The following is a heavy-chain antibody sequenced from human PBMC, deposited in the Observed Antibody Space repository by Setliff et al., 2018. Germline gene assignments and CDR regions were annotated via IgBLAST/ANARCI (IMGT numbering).Heavy chain of an antibody. V-gene: IGHV3-7*03. J-gene: IGHJ4*02. D-gene: IGHD3-16*02. CDR3: VNSYRGYDDYPDY. CDR2: IKEDGSET. CDR1: GFTFSDYW. Sequence: GGSLRLSCAASGFTFSDYWMSWVRQAPGKGLEWVANIKEDGSETYYGGSVKGRFTISRDNAKNSLYLQMNNLRVEDTAVYYCVNSYRGYDDYPDYWGQGTLVTVSS.